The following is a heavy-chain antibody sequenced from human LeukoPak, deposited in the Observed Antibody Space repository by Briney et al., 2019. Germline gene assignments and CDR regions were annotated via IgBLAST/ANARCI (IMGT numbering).Heavy chain of an antibody. Sequence: GGSLRLSCAVSGFTFSNYWMSWVRQAPGKGLEWVANIKQDGSEKYYVDSVKGRFTISRDNAKNSLYLQMHSLRAEDTAVYYCALDSSSWYRVPFDYWGQETLVTVSS. D-gene: IGHD6-13*01. J-gene: IGHJ4*02. CDR3: ALDSSSWYRVPFDY. CDR2: IKQDGSEK. V-gene: IGHV3-7*01. CDR1: GFTFSNYW.